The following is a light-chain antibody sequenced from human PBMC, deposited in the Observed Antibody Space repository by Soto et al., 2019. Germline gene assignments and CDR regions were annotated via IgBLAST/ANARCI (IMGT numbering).Light chain of an antibody. CDR3: QQDQSYST. V-gene: IGKV1-5*01. Sequence: DLQMTQSPSTLSASVGDRVTITCRASETISNWWAWYQQKPGKAPRLLLYDAYSLDSGVPSRFSGSGSGTQFTLTISSLQTDDFATYYCQQDQSYSTFGQGTKVDIK. J-gene: IGKJ1*01. CDR1: ETISNW. CDR2: DAY.